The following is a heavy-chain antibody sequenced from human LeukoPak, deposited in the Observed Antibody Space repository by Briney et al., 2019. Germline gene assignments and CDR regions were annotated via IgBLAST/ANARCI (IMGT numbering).Heavy chain of an antibody. J-gene: IGHJ5*02. CDR1: GYTFTGYY. CDR2: INPNSGGT. Sequence: ASVKVSCKASGYTFTGYYMHWVRQAPGQGLEWMGWINPNSGGTNYAQKFQGRVTMTRDTSISTAYMELSRLRSDDTAVYYCARDRGSGSSWFDPWGQGTLVTVSS. CDR3: ARDRGSGSSWFDP. V-gene: IGHV1-2*02. D-gene: IGHD1-26*01.